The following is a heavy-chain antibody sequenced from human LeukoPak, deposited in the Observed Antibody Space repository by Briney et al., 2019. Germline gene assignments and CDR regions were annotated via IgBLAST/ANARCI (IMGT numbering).Heavy chain of an antibody. V-gene: IGHV4-39*01. J-gene: IGHJ4*02. D-gene: IGHD3-22*01. CDR3: ATPPYYYDDY. Sequence: SSETLSLTCTVSGSSTSSGGYYWGWVRQPPGKGLEWIGSIYNSGSTYYNPSLKSRVTISVDTSKNQFSLKLSSVTAADTAMYYCATPPYYYDDYWGQGTLVTVSS. CDR1: GSSTSSGGYY. CDR2: IYNSGST.